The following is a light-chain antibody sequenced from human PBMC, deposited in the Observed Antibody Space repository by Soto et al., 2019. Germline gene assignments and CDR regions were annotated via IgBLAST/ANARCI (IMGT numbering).Light chain of an antibody. Sequence: DIQITQSPSTLPASVGDRVTITFRASQTITNRLAWYQQKPGKAPKVLSYDASNLESGVPSRFTGSGSGTEFILTISSLQPDDFATYYCQHYGGMWTFGQGTKVDIK. CDR1: QTITNR. J-gene: IGKJ1*01. CDR2: DAS. CDR3: QHYGGMWT. V-gene: IGKV1-5*01.